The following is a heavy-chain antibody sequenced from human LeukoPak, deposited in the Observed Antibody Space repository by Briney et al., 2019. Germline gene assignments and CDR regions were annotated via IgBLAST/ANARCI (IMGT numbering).Heavy chain of an antibody. J-gene: IGHJ4*02. D-gene: IGHD5-12*01. CDR1: GFTFSDYY. V-gene: IGHV3-11*05. Sequence: PGGSLRLSCAASGFTFSDYYMSWIRQAPGKGLEWVSYITMSSSYINYADSVKGRFTISRDNAQNSLYLQMNSLRAEDTAVYYCARVRDSGYDLDFWGQGTLVTVSS. CDR2: ITMSSSYI. CDR3: ARVRDSGYDLDF.